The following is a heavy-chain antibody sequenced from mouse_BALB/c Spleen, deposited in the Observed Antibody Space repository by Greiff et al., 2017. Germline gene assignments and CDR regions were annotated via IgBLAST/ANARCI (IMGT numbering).Heavy chain of an antibody. CDR2: ISSGGSYT. CDR1: GFTFSSYA. J-gene: IGHJ1*01. CDR3: ARHSTDWYFDV. Sequence: EVHLVESGGGLVKPGGSLKLSCAASGFTFSSYAMSWVRQTPEKRLEWVATISSGGSYTYYPDSVKGRFTISRDNAKNTLYLQMSSLRSEDTAMYYCARHSTDWYFDVWGAGTTVTVSS. V-gene: IGHV5-9-3*01. D-gene: IGHD3-2*01.